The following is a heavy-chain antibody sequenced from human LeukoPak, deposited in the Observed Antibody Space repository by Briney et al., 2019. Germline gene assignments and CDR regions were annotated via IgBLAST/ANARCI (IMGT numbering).Heavy chain of an antibody. Sequence: SETLSLTCTVSGDSISSSSYYWGWIRQPPGKGLEWIGNFYYSDSTYYNPSLKSRVTIAVDKSKNQFSLKLSSVTAADTAVYYCARASHDYGDYSHFDYWGQGTLVTVSS. CDR1: GDSISSSSYY. D-gene: IGHD4-17*01. CDR3: ARASHDYGDYSHFDY. V-gene: IGHV4-39*07. J-gene: IGHJ4*02. CDR2: FYYSDST.